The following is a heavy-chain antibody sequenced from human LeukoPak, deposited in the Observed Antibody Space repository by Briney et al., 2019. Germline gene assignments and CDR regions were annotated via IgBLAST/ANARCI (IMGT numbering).Heavy chain of an antibody. V-gene: IGHV1-24*01. CDR3: ATMGLGVRATSGRDY. J-gene: IGHJ4*02. CDR2: FDPEDGET. Sequence: ASVKVSCKVSGYTLTQLSMHWVRQAPGKRLEWMGGFDPEDGETIYAQKFQGRVTMTEDTSTDTAYMELSSLRSEDTAVYYCATMGLGVRATSGRDYWGQGTLVTVSS. D-gene: IGHD1-26*01. CDR1: GYTLTQLS.